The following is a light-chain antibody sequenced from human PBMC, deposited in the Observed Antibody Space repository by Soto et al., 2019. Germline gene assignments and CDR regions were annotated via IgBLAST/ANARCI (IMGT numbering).Light chain of an antibody. CDR2: GAS. CDR3: QQYNNWPPLT. CDR1: QSVSSN. Sequence: GMTQSPATLSVSPGERATLSCRASQSVSSNLAWYQQKPGQAPRLLIYGASTRATGIPARFSGSGSGTEFTLTISSLQSEDFAVYYCQQYNNWPPLTFGGGTKVDIK. V-gene: IGKV3-15*01. J-gene: IGKJ4*01.